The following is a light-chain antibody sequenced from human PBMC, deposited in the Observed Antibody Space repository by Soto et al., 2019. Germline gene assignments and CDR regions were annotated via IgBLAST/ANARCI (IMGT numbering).Light chain of an antibody. J-gene: IGKJ5*01. CDR1: QFVSSN. V-gene: IGKV3D-15*01. CDR2: GAS. Sequence: EIVLTQSPATLSLSPGERATLSCRASQFVSSNLAWYQQKPGQAPRLLIYGASTRATGIPARFSGSGSGTEFTLTSSNLQSEDFAVYFCQQYHNWPPITFGQGTRLEIK. CDR3: QQYHNWPPIT.